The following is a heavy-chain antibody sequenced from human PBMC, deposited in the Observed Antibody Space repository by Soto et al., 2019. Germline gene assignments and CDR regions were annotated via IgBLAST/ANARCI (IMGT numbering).Heavy chain of an antibody. V-gene: IGHV3-30*18. Sequence: QVQQVEYGGGVVQPGRSLRLSCAASGFTFSSYGMHWVRQAPGKGLEWVAIISYDGINKYYANSVKGRFTISRDNSKNTLYLQMNSLRSEDTAVYYCAKSMYNWNDGFFDYWGQGTLVTVSS. J-gene: IGHJ4*02. CDR1: GFTFSSYG. CDR3: AKSMYNWNDGFFDY. CDR2: ISYDGINK. D-gene: IGHD1-1*01.